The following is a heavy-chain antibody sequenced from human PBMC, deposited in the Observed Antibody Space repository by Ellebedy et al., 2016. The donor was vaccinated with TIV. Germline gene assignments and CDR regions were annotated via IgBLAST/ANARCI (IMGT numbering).Heavy chain of an antibody. CDR2: IYTSGST. J-gene: IGHJ5*02. D-gene: IGHD3-9*01. V-gene: IGHV4-4*07. Sequence: SETLSLTCTVSGGSISSYYWSWIRQPAGKGLEWIGRIYTSGSTNYNPSLKSRVTISIGTSTNQFSLKLSSVTAADTAVYYCARDRYDILTGDYNWFDPWGQGTLVTVSS. CDR1: GGSISSYY. CDR3: ARDRYDILTGDYNWFDP.